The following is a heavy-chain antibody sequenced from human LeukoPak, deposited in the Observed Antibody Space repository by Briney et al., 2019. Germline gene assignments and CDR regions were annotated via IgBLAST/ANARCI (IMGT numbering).Heavy chain of an antibody. CDR1: GYRFTGYN. D-gene: IGHD3-10*01. J-gene: IGHJ4*02. CDR3: ASRGMVRGVTYPYYFDY. Sequence: GASVKVSCKASGYRFTGYNIDWVRQAPGQRPEWMGRINAENGDTKYSQKFQGRVTITRDTSASTAYMELSSLRSEDTAMYYCASRGMVRGVTYPYYFDYWGQGTLVTVSS. CDR2: INAENGDT. V-gene: IGHV1-3*01.